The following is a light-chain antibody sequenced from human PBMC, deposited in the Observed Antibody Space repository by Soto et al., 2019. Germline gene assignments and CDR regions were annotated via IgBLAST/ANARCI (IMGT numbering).Light chain of an antibody. CDR1: QSISGN. CDR3: QQYNSWPFT. CDR2: GAS. J-gene: IGKJ4*01. Sequence: EMVMTQSPATLSVSPGERATLSCRASQSISGNLAWYRQKPGQPPSLLIFGASTRATGIPARFTGSGSETQFTLTMSSLHSEDFAVYYCQQYNSWPFTFGGGTKVEIK. V-gene: IGKV3-15*01.